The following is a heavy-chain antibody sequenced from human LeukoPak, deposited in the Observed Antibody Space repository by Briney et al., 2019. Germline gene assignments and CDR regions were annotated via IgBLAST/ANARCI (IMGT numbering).Heavy chain of an antibody. D-gene: IGHD3-3*01. CDR3: PRDESGGGWTNYDFWSGYYTGGDYFDY. Sequence: PGGSLRLPCAASGFTVSSNYISWVRQAPGKGLEWVSVIYSGGSTYYADSVKGRFTISRDNSKNTLYLQMNSLRAEDTAVYYCPRDESGGGWTNYDFWSGYYTGGDYFDYWGQGSLVTVSS. CDR2: IYSGGST. V-gene: IGHV3-53*05. J-gene: IGHJ4*02. CDR1: GFTVSSNY.